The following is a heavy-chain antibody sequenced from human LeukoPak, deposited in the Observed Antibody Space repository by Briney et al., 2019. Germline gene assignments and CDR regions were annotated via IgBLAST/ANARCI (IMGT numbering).Heavy chain of an antibody. CDR1: GYTFTSYD. Sequence: ASVKVSCKASGYTFTSYDINWVRQATGQGLEWMGWMNANSGNTGYAQKFQGRVTMTRNTSISTAYMELSILRSEDTAVYYCARGTKVDYYGSASYHRAMWFDPWGQGTLVTVSS. D-gene: IGHD3-10*01. CDR3: ARGTKVDYYGSASYHRAMWFDP. V-gene: IGHV1-8*01. CDR2: MNANSGNT. J-gene: IGHJ5*02.